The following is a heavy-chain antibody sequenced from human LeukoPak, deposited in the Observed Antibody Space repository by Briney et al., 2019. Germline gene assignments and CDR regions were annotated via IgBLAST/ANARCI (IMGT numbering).Heavy chain of an antibody. CDR2: ISSSSSTI. D-gene: IGHD6-19*01. CDR3: ASPPPSYSSGWYQRY. CDR1: GFTFSSYS. V-gene: IGHV3-48*01. Sequence: GGSLRLSCAASGFTFSSYSMNWVRQAPGKGLEWVSYISSSSSTIYYADSVKGRFTISRDNAKNSLYLQMNSLRAEDTAVYYCASPPPSYSSGWYQRYWGQGTLVTVS. J-gene: IGHJ4*02.